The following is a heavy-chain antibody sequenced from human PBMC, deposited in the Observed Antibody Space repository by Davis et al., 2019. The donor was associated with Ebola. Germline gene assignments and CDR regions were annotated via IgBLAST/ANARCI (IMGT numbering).Heavy chain of an antibody. Sequence: GGSLRLSCAASGFTFSTYAMSWVRRAPGKGLEWVSAISGGGGSTYYADSVKGRFTISRDNAKNSLFLQVNSLRAEDTALYYCARAGNYASPHHFDYWGQGTLVTVSS. J-gene: IGHJ4*02. CDR2: ISGGGGST. CDR1: GFTFSTYA. D-gene: IGHD1-7*01. CDR3: ARAGNYASPHHFDY. V-gene: IGHV3-23*01.